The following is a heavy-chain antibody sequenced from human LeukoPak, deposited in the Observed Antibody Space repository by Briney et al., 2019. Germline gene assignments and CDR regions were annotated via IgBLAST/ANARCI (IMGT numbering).Heavy chain of an antibody. CDR2: INPNSGGT. V-gene: IGHV1-2*02. CDR1: GYTFTGYY. D-gene: IGHD5-18*01. J-gene: IGHJ4*02. CDR3: ARTPGGYSYYFDY. Sequence: ASVKVSCKASGYTFTGYYMHWVRQAPGQGLEWMGWINPNSGGTNYAQKFQGRVTMTRDTSIGTAYMELSRLRSDDTAVYYCARTPGGYSYYFDYWGQGTLVTVSS.